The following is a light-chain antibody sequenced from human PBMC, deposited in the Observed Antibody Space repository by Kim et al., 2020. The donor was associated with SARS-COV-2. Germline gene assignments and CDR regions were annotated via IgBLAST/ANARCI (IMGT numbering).Light chain of an antibody. J-gene: IGLJ1*01. CDR3: SSYTSSSTNV. V-gene: IGLV2-14*03. CDR2: DVS. CDR1: SSYVGGYNY. Sequence: GQSITISCTGTSSYVGGYNYVSWYQQHPGKAPKLMIYDVSNRPSGVSNRFSGSKSGNTASLTISGLQAEDEADYYCSSYTSSSTNVFGTGTQLTVL.